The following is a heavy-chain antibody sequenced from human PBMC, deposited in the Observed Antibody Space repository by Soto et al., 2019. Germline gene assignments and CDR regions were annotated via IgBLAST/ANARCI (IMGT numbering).Heavy chain of an antibody. Sequence: PWGSLRLSCAASGFTFEHHGMTWVRQVPGKGLEWVAEINWSGSSTSYADSVKGRFTISRDNAKNSLYLQMNSLRAEDTALYFCARDGGVAVAVDASDIWGQGTMVTVSS. J-gene: IGHJ3*02. CDR3: ARDGGVAVAVDASDI. V-gene: IGHV3-20*04. CDR1: GFTFEHHG. D-gene: IGHD6-19*01. CDR2: INWSGSST.